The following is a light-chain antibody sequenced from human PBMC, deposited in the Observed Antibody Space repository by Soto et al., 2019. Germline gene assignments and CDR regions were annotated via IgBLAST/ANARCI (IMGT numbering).Light chain of an antibody. CDR3: SSYTRSSTSYV. Sequence: QSVLAQPASVSGSPGQSITISCTGTSSDVGGYNYVPWYQQHPGKAPKLMIYEVSNRPSRVSNRFSGSKSGNTASLTISGLQAEDEADYYCSSYTRSSTSYVFGTGTKVTVL. CDR2: EVS. V-gene: IGLV2-14*01. J-gene: IGLJ1*01. CDR1: SSDVGGYNY.